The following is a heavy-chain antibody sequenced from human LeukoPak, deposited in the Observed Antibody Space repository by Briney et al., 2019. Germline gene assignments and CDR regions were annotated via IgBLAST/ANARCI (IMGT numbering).Heavy chain of an antibody. J-gene: IGHJ6*02. D-gene: IGHD3-16*01. CDR2: ISSSGSTI. CDR3: ARDSPRGSHGMDV. Sequence: PGGSLRLSCAASGFTFSSYEMNWVRQAPGKGLEWVSYISSSGSTIYYADSVKGRFTISRDNAKNSLYLQMNSLRAEDTAVYYCARDSPRGSHGMDVWGQGTTVTVSS. V-gene: IGHV3-48*03. CDR1: GFTFSSYE.